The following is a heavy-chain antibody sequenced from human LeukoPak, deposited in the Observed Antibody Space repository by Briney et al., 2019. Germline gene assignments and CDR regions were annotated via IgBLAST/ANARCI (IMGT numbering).Heavy chain of an antibody. CDR3: ARVGFGVIIPPYAFDI. Sequence: PSQTLSLTCTVSGGSISSGDYYWSWIRQPPGKGLVWIGYIYYSGSTYYNPSLKSRITISVDTSKNQFSLKLTSVTAADTAVYYCARVGFGVIIPPYAFDIWGQGTMVTVSS. D-gene: IGHD3-3*01. J-gene: IGHJ3*02. V-gene: IGHV4-30-4*08. CDR1: GGSISSGDYY. CDR2: IYYSGST.